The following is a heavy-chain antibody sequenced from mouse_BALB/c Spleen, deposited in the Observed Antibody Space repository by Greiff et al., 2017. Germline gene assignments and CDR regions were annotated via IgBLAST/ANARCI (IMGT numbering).Heavy chain of an antibody. D-gene: IGHD2-2*01. CDR2: ISNGGGST. CDR1: GFTFSSYT. J-gene: IGHJ1*01. CDR3: ASLLWLRRRDWYFDV. Sequence: DVHLVESGGGLVQPGGSLKLSCAASGFTFSSYTMSWVRQTPEKRLEWVAYISNGGGSTYYPDTVKGRFTISRDNAKNTLYLQMSSLKSEDTAMYYCASLLWLRRRDWYFDVWGAGTTVTVSS. V-gene: IGHV5-12-2*01.